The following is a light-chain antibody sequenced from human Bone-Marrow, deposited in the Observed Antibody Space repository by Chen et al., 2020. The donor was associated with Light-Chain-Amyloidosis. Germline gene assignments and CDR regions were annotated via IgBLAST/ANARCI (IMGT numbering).Light chain of an antibody. CDR1: SGHSNYV. CDR2: VNSDGSH. V-gene: IGLV4-69*01. Sequence: QAVLTQSPSASASLGASVKLTCTLSSGHSNYVIAWHQQQPERGLRYLLKVNSDGSHSRGDGIPDRFSGASSGAERDLTISSLQSEDEADYYCQTWGTGYVVFGGGTKLTVL. CDR3: QTWGTGYVV. J-gene: IGLJ2*01.